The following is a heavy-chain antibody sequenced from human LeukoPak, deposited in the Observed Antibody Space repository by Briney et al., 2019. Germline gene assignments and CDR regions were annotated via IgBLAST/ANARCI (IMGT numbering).Heavy chain of an antibody. Sequence: SVKVSCKASGGTFSSYAISWVRQAPGQGLEWMGGIIPIFGTANYAQKFQGRVTITADESTSTAYMELSSLRSEDTAVYYCASEKAATIGRGAFDIWGRGTMVTVSS. CDR2: IIPIFGTA. V-gene: IGHV1-69*13. CDR3: ASEKAATIGRGAFDI. CDR1: GGTFSSYA. D-gene: IGHD5-12*01. J-gene: IGHJ3*02.